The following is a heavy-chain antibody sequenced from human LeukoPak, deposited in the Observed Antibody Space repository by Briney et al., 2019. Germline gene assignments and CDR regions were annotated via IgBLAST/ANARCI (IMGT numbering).Heavy chain of an antibody. Sequence: GGSLRLYCAAYGFTVSSNYMSWVRQAPGQGLVWVLVIYSGGSAYYADSVKGRFTISRENSKNTLYLQMNSLRAEDTAVYYCARAMTTVTRYYYYYIDVWGKGTTVTVSS. J-gene: IGHJ6*03. CDR2: IYSGGSA. CDR1: GFTVSSNY. CDR3: ARAMTTVTRYYYYYIDV. V-gene: IGHV3-53*01. D-gene: IGHD4-17*01.